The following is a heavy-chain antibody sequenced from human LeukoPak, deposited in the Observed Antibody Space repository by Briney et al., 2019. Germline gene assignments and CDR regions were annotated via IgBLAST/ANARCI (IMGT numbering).Heavy chain of an antibody. CDR1: GFTFSSYA. CDR2: ISYDGSNK. J-gene: IGHJ4*02. Sequence: GGSLRLSCAASGFTFSSYAMHWVRQAPGKGLEWVAVISYDGSNKCYADSVKGRFTISRDNSKNTLYLQMNSLRAEDTAVYYCTIEWELRHYFDYWGQGTLVTVSS. V-gene: IGHV3-30*04. CDR3: TIEWELRHYFDY. D-gene: IGHD1-26*01.